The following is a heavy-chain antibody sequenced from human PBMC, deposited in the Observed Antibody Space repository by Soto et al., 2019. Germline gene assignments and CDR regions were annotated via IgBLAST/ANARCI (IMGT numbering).Heavy chain of an antibody. CDR3: ASSPRGYCSSTSCRELGNYYGMDV. Sequence: ESLKISCKGSGYSFTSYWISWGRQMPGKGLEWMGRIDPSDSYTNYSPSFQGHVTISADKSISTAYLQWSSLKASDTAMYYCASSPRGYCSSTSCRELGNYYGMDVWGQGTTVTVSS. CDR1: GYSFTSYW. V-gene: IGHV5-10-1*01. J-gene: IGHJ6*02. CDR2: IDPSDSYT. D-gene: IGHD2-2*01.